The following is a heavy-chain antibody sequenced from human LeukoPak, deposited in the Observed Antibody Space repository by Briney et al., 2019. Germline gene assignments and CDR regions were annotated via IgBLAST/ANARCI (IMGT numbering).Heavy chain of an antibody. CDR2: MNPNSGNT. Sequence: GASVKVSCKASGYTFTSYDINWVRQATGQGLEWMGWMNPNSGNTGYAQKFQGRVTMTRNTSISTAYMELSSLSSEDTAVYYCARGYCSSTSCFFDPWGQGTLVTVSS. D-gene: IGHD2-2*01. V-gene: IGHV1-8*01. J-gene: IGHJ5*02. CDR1: GYTFTSYD. CDR3: ARGYCSSTSCFFDP.